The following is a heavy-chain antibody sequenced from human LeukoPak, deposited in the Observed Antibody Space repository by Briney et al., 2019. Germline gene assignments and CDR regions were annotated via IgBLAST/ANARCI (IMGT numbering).Heavy chain of an antibody. Sequence: SETLSLTCIVSGGSISSSGYYWDWIRQPPGKGLEWIGNFYYTGSTYYNPSLKSRITISVDTSKNQFSLKLRSVTAADTAVYYCARHSRSGYGDYESAFDIWGQGTMITVSS. J-gene: IGHJ3*02. D-gene: IGHD5-12*01. CDR1: GGSISSSGYY. V-gene: IGHV4-39*01. CDR3: ARHSRSGYGDYESAFDI. CDR2: FYYTGST.